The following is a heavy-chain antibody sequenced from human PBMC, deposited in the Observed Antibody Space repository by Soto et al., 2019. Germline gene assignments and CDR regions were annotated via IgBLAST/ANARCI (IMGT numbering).Heavy chain of an antibody. CDR2: ISGSGGST. Sequence: QPGGSLRLSCAASGFTFSSYAMSWVRQAPGKGLEWVSAISGSGGSTYYADSVKGRFTISRDNSKNTLYLQMNSLRAEDTAVHYCAKQRGPVLAVAGTGEFDYWGQGTLVTVS. J-gene: IGHJ4*02. CDR3: AKQRGPVLAVAGTGEFDY. V-gene: IGHV3-23*01. CDR1: GFTFSSYA. D-gene: IGHD6-19*01.